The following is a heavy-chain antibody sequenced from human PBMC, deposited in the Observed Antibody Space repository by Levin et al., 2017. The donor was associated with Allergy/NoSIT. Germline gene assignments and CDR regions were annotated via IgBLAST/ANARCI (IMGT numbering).Heavy chain of an antibody. J-gene: IGHJ6*02. D-gene: IGHD6-6*01. V-gene: IGHV3-72*01. Sequence: PGGSLRLSCAASGFTFSDHFMDWVRQAPGKGLEWVGRIRNKANSYTTEYAASVKGRFTILRDDSENSLYLQMNSLKTEDTAVYYCARVIRPPARPDYYYGMDVWGQGTMVTVSS. CDR3: ARVIRPPARPDYYYGMDV. CDR1: GFTFSDHF. CDR2: IRNKANSYTT.